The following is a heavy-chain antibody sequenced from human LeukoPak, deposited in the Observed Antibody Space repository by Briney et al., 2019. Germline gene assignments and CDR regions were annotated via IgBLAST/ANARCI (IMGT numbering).Heavy chain of an antibody. CDR1: GFSFSTYG. J-gene: IGHJ4*02. CDR2: ISYDGSNK. D-gene: IGHD6-13*01. Sequence: GRSLRLSCAASGFSFSTYGMEWVRQAPGKGLEWVAVISYDGSNKNYADSVKGRFTISRGNSKNTLYLQMNSLRAEDTAVYYCAKRMGPSIAATDLDYWGQGTLVTVSS. CDR3: AKRMGPSIAATDLDY. V-gene: IGHV3-30*18.